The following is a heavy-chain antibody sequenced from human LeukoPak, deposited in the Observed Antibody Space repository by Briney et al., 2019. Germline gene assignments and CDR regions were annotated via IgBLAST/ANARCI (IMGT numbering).Heavy chain of an antibody. CDR1: GGSISSYY. V-gene: IGHV4-59*01. D-gene: IGHD6-19*01. Sequence: SETLSLTCTVSGGSISSYYWSWIRQPPGKGLEWIGYIYYSGSANYNPSLKSRVTISVDTSKNQFSLKVSSVTAADTAVYYCARDSGPRFDYWGQGTLVTVSS. J-gene: IGHJ4*02. CDR3: ARDSGPRFDY. CDR2: IYYSGSA.